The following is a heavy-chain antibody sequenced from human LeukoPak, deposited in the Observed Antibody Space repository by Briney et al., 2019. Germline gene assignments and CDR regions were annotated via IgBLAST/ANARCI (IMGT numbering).Heavy chain of an antibody. Sequence: ASVKVSCKASGGTFSSYAISWVRQAPGQGLEWMGWISAYNGNTNYAQKLQGRVTMTTDTSTSTACMELRSLRSDDTAVYYCARDQRRYSSSWYGDCGYWGQGTLVTVSS. CDR1: GGTFSSYA. D-gene: IGHD6-13*01. V-gene: IGHV1-18*01. J-gene: IGHJ4*02. CDR2: ISAYNGNT. CDR3: ARDQRRYSSSWYGDCGY.